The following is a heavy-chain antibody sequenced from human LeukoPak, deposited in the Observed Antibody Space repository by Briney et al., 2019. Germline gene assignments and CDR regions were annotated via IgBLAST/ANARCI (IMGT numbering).Heavy chain of an antibody. V-gene: IGHV4-34*01. CDR1: GGSFSVYY. CDR2: INHSGST. CDR3: ARSSPLYYDFWSGYYTSYYGMDV. D-gene: IGHD3-3*01. Sequence: SETLSLTCAVYGGSFSVYYWSWIRQPPGKGLEWIGEINHSGSTNYNPSLKSRVTISVDTSKNQFSLKLSSVTAADTAVYYCARSSPLYYDFWSGYYTSYYGMDVWGQGTTVIVSS. J-gene: IGHJ6*02.